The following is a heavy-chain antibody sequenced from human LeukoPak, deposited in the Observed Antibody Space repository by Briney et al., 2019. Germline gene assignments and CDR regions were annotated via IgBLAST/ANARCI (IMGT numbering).Heavy chain of an antibody. CDR3: ARSYSGHDF. CDR2: IYYSGST. D-gene: IGHD4-11*01. CDR1: GGSISSSSYY. J-gene: IGHJ4*02. V-gene: IGHV4-39*07. Sequence: SETLSLTCTVSGGSISSSSYYWGWIRQPPGKGLEWIGSIYYSGSTYYNPSLKSRVTISVDTSKNQFSLKLSSVTAADTAVYYCARSYSGHDFWGQGTLVTVSS.